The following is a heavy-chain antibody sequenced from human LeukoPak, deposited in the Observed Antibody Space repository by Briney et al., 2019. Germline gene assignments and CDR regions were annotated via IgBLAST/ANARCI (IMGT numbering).Heavy chain of an antibody. CDR3: ARDIGDTSGYYRYYFGY. D-gene: IGHD3-22*01. CDR2: INGYNGNT. V-gene: IGHV1-18*01. J-gene: IGHJ4*02. Sequence: ASVKVSCKASGYTFIRYGISWVRQAPGQGLEWMGWINGYNGNTNYAQNLQGRVTMTTDTSTSTAYMELRSLRSDDTAVYYCARDIGDTSGYYRYYFGYWGQGTLVTVSS. CDR1: GYTFIRYG.